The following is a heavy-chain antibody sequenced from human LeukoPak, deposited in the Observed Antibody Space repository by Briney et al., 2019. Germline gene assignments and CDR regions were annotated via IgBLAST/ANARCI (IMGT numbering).Heavy chain of an antibody. Sequence: ASVKVSCKASGYTFTTYAMHWVRQAPGQRLEWMGWINGDNGNTKYSQKFQGRVTITRDTSAHTGYMELRSLSSADTAVYFCARAPYDILTGYSLNWFDPWGQGTPVTVSS. V-gene: IGHV1-3*01. CDR3: ARAPYDILTGYSLNWFDP. D-gene: IGHD3-9*01. J-gene: IGHJ5*02. CDR1: GYTFTTYA. CDR2: INGDNGNT.